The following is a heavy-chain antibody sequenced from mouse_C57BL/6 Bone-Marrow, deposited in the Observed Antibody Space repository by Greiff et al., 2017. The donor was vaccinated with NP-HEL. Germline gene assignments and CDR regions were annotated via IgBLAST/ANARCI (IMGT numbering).Heavy chain of an antibody. CDR1: GYTFTRYG. CDR2: IYPRSGNT. CDR3: GRRNYDGCSGYDY. Sequence: VMLVESGAELARPGASVKLSCKASGYTFTRYGISWVKQRTGQGLEWIGEIYPRSGNTYYNEKFKGKATLTADKSSRTAYMELRSLTSEDSAVSFCGRRNYDGCSGYDYWGQGTTLTVSS. J-gene: IGHJ2*01. V-gene: IGHV1-81*01. D-gene: IGHD1-1*01.